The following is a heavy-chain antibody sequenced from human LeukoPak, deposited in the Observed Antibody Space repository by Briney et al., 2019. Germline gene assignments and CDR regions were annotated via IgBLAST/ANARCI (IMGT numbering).Heavy chain of an antibody. CDR2: MYYSGST. Sequence: SETLSLTCTVSGGSISSSSCYWGWIRQPPGKGLEWIGSMYYSGSTYYNPSLKSRVTISVDTSKNQFALKLSSVTAADTAVYYCAHFRGGAFDFWGQGTMVTVSA. V-gene: IGHV4-39*01. CDR3: AHFRGGAFDF. D-gene: IGHD3-16*01. CDR1: GGSISSSSCY. J-gene: IGHJ3*01.